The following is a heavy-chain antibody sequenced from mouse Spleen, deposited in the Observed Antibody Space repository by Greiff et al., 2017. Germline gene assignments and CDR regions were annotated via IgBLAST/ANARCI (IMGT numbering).Heavy chain of an antibody. J-gene: IGHJ2*01. CDR2: IDPNSGGT. CDR1: GYTFTSYW. Sequence: KESCKASGYTFTSYWMHWVKQRPGRGLEWIGRIDPNSGGTKYNEKFKSKATLTVDKPSSTAYMQLSSLTSEDSAVYYCARETYYGSSWGDYWGQGTTLTVSS. CDR3: ARETYYGSSWGDY. V-gene: IGHV1-72*01. D-gene: IGHD1-1*01.